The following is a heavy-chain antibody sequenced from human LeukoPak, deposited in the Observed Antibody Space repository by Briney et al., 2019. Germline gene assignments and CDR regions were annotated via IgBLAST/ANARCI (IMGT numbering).Heavy chain of an antibody. D-gene: IGHD6-13*01. V-gene: IGHV3-30-3*01. J-gene: IGHJ4*02. CDR1: GFTFSSYA. CDR3: ARAVPHDIAAAGTKTY. CDR2: ISYDGSNK. Sequence: GRSLRLSCAASGFTFSSYAMHWVRQAPGKGLEWVAVISYDGSNKYYADSVKGRFTISRDNSKNTLYLQMNSLRAEDTAVYYCARAVPHDIAAAGTKTYWGQGTLVTVSS.